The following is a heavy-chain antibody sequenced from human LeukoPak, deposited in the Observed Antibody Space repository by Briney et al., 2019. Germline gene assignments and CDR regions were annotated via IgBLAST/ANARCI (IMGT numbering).Heavy chain of an antibody. Sequence: GGSLRLSCAASGFTFSSDAMSWVRQAPGKGLEWVSAISGSGGSTYYADSVKGRFTISRDNSKNTLYLQMNSLRAEDTAVYYCAKAREMATRGPLVYWGQGTLVTASS. CDR1: GFTFSSDA. CDR2: ISGSGGST. J-gene: IGHJ4*02. D-gene: IGHD5-24*01. V-gene: IGHV3-23*01. CDR3: AKAREMATRGPLVY.